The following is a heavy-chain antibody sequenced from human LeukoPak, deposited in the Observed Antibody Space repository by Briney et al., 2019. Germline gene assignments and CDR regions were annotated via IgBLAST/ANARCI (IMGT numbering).Heavy chain of an antibody. J-gene: IGHJ4*02. CDR3: ARDLGLRVPRAFDY. V-gene: IGHV3-66*01. Sequence: GGSLRLSCAASGFTVSSNYMSWVRQVPGKGLEWVSVIISGGTTSYAGSVRGRFAISRDNSKNTLYLQMNSLRAEDTAVYYCARDLGLRVPRAFDYWGQGTLVTVSS. CDR1: GFTVSSNY. D-gene: IGHD3-16*01. CDR2: IISGGTT.